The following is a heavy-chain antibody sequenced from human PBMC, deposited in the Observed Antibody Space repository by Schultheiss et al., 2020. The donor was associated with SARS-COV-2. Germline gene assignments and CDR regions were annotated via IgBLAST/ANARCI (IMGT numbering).Heavy chain of an antibody. D-gene: IGHD6-6*01. CDR3: ARDLRAARTFHYYYYYGMDV. V-gene: IGHV3-30*04. CDR1: GFTFSSYE. CDR2: ISYDGSDK. Sequence: GGSLRLSCAASGFTFSSYEMNWVRQAPGKGLEWVAVISYDGSDKYYGDSVKGRFTISRDNAKNSLYLQMNSLRAEDTAVYYCARDLRAARTFHYYYYYGMDVWGQGTTVTVSS. J-gene: IGHJ6*02.